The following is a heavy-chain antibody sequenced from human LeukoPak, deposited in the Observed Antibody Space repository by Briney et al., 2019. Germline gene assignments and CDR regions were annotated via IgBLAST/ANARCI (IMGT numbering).Heavy chain of an antibody. CDR1: GYTITELS. CDR3: ATVGWEGATVGD. J-gene: IGHJ4*02. Sequence: VASVKVSCKVSGYTITELSMHWVRQAPGKGFEWMGGFDPEDGETIYAQKFQGRVTMTEDTSTDTAYMELSSLRSEDTAVYYCATVGWEGATVGDWGQGTLVTVSS. CDR2: FDPEDGET. D-gene: IGHD1-26*01. V-gene: IGHV1-24*01.